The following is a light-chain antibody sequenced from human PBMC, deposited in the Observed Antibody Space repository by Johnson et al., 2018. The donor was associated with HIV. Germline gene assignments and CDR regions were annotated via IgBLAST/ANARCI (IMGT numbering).Light chain of an antibody. V-gene: IGLV1-51*01. Sequence: QSVLTQPPSVSAAPGQKVTISCSGNRSNIGDNFVSWYQHLPGTAPKLLVYDNSKRPSGIPDRFSATKSGTSATLDITGLQTGDEADYYCGTWDSSLSGYVIGTGTKVTVL. CDR2: DNS. CDR1: RSNIGDNF. J-gene: IGLJ1*01. CDR3: GTWDSSLSGYV.